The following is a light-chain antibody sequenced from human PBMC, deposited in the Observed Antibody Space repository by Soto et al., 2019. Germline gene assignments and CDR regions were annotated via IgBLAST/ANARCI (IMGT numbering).Light chain of an antibody. CDR1: SSDVGGYNF. J-gene: IGLJ2*01. V-gene: IGLV2-14*03. CDR3: SSYTDISTKTVVV. Sequence: QSALTQPASVSGSPGQSITISCTGTSSDVGGYNFVSWYQQHPGKAPKLTIYDVNKRPSGISNRFSGSKSGNTASLTISGLQAEDEADYYCSSYTDISTKTVVVFGGGTKVTVL. CDR2: DVN.